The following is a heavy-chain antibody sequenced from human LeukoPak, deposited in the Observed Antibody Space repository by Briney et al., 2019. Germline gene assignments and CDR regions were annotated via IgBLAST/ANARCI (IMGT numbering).Heavy chain of an antibody. D-gene: IGHD3-22*01. CDR3: ARVSTRDYYDSSGHFDY. Sequence: SQTLSLTCTVSGGSISSGGYYWGWIRQHPGKGLGWIGYISYSGSTYYNPSLKSRVTISVDTSKNQFSLKLSSVTAADTAVYYCARVSTRDYYDSSGHFDYWGQGTLVTVSS. J-gene: IGHJ4*02. CDR2: ISYSGST. V-gene: IGHV4-31*03. CDR1: GGSISSGGYY.